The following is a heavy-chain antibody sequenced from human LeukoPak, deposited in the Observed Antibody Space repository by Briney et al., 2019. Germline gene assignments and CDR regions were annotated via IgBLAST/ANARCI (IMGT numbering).Heavy chain of an antibody. J-gene: IGHJ5*02. CDR2: IYPRDSDT. V-gene: IGHV5-51*01. CDR1: GYKFTNYW. Sequence: GESLKISCKGSGYKFTNYWIAWVRQMPGQGLEWLGIIYPRDSDTRYSPSFQGQVTISVDKSISTAYLQWSSLKASDTAMYDCARHQMSRGPITSWFAPFGHGPLVT. CDR3: ARHQMSRGPITSWFAP. D-gene: IGHD3-10*01.